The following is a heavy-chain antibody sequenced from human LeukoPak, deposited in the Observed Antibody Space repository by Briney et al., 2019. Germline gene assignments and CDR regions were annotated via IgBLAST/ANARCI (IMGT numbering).Heavy chain of an antibody. D-gene: IGHD6-25*01. J-gene: IGHJ4*02. CDR1: GFTFSSYS. CDR3: ARGTGYNTGRSVDY. V-gene: IGHV3-23*01. Sequence: GGSLRLSCTASGFTFSSYSMTWVRQAPGKGLEWVSAISGSGGSTYYADPVKGRFTISRDNSKNTLYLQMNSLRAGDTAVYYCARGTGYNTGRSVDYWGQGTLVTVSS. CDR2: ISGSGGST.